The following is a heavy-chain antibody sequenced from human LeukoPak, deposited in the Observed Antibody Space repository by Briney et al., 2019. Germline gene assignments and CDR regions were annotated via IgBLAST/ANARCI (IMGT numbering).Heavy chain of an antibody. J-gene: IGHJ5*01. CDR2: IKQGGREE. Sequence: GGSLRLSCVASEFIFSDYWMSWVRQAPGKGVEWVANIKQGGREEKLVGSVKGRFAISRDDAKSTLYLQMGSLSGDDTAVYYCARDNGGWFDSWGRGTLVIVSS. D-gene: IGHD3-10*01. V-gene: IGHV3-7*03. CDR1: EFIFSDYW. CDR3: ARDNGGWFDS.